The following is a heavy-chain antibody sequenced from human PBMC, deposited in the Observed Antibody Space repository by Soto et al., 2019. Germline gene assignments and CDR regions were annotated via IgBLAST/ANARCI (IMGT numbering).Heavy chain of an antibody. Sequence: ASVKVSCKASGGTFSSYAISWVRQAPGQGLEWMGGIIPIFGTANYAQKFQGRVTITADESTSTAYMELSSLRSEDTAVYYCARRKGLPKLKPSYYYGMDVWGQGTTVTVSS. J-gene: IGHJ6*02. CDR1: GGTFSSYA. CDR3: ARRKGLPKLKPSYYYGMDV. D-gene: IGHD1-7*01. CDR2: IIPIFGTA. V-gene: IGHV1-69*13.